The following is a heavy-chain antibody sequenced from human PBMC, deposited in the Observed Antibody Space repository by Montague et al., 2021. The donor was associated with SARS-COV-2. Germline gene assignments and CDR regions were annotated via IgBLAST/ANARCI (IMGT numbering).Heavy chain of an antibody. Sequence: SETLSLTCTVSGGSISSSTYYWGWIRQPPGKGLEWIGSMYYTGNTYYNPSLKSRVTISVVTSKNHFTLKLSSVTAEEPAGYYCARLKRYFDSSGSPSAFDFWGQGTKVTVSS. D-gene: IGHD3-22*01. J-gene: IGHJ3*01. V-gene: IGHV4-39*02. CDR3: ARLKRYFDSSGSPSAFDF. CDR2: MYYTGNT. CDR1: GGSISSSTYY.